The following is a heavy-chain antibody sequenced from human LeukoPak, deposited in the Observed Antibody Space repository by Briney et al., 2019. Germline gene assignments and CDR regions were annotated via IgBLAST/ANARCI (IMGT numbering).Heavy chain of an antibody. V-gene: IGHV1-69*06. CDR2: IMPFFGTA. J-gene: IGHJ5*02. Sequence: RLSYYAFRRTFSSFAISWVRQAPGHGLEWLGGIMPFFGTANYAQKFQGRVTITADKSTSTAYMELSSLRSEDAAVYYCARKGDDYGDYGWFDPWGQGTLVTVSS. CDR3: ARKGDDYGDYGWFDP. D-gene: IGHD4-17*01. CDR1: RRTFSSFA.